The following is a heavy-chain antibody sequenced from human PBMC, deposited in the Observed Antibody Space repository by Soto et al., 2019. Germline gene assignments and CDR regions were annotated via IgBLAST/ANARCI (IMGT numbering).Heavy chain of an antibody. CDR3: AAARNYDILTGYYKFDY. J-gene: IGHJ4*02. D-gene: IGHD3-9*01. Sequence: SVKVSCKASGFTFTSSAMQWVRQARGQRLEWIGWIVVGSGNTNYAQKFQERVTITRDMSTSTAYMELSSLRSEDTAVYYCAAARNYDILTGYYKFDYWGQGTLVPVSS. CDR2: IVVGSGNT. V-gene: IGHV1-58*02. CDR1: GFTFTSSA.